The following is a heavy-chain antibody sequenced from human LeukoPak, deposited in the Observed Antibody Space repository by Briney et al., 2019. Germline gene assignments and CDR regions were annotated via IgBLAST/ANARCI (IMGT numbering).Heavy chain of an antibody. V-gene: IGHV3-23*01. J-gene: IGHJ3*01. D-gene: IGHD6-13*01. CDR3: AKARIAAAGTGAFDV. CDR1: GFTVGSYG. CDR2: FSATDGSA. Sequence: GGSLRLSCAASGFTVGSYGVTWVRQAPGKGLEWVSAFSATDGSAQYAESVKGRFTISRDNSKNSLYLQMNSLRDEDTAVYYYAKARIAAAGTGAFDVWGQGTMVTVSS.